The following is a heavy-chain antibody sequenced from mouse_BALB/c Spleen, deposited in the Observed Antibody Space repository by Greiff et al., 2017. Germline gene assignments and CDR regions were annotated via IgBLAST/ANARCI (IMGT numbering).Heavy chain of an antibody. CDR2: INPSTGYT. Sequence: QVHVKQSGAELAKPGASVKMSCKASGYTFTSYWMHWVKQRPGQGLEWIGYINPSTGYTEYNQKFKDKATLTADKSSSTAYMQLSSLTSEDSAVYYCARERDYWGQGTSVTVSS. J-gene: IGHJ4*01. CDR3: ARERDY. CDR1: GYTFTSYW. V-gene: IGHV1-7*01.